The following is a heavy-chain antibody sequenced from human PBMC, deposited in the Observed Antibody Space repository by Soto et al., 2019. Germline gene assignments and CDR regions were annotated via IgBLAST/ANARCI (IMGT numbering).Heavy chain of an antibody. CDR2: INPSGGRI. J-gene: IGHJ1*01. D-gene: IGHD2-15*01. V-gene: IGHV1-46*01. Sequence: GASVKVSCKASGYTFTTYYMHWVRQAPGQGLEWMGIINPSGGRITYAEKFQVRVTMTRDTSTTTVYMEMTGMRSKDTAVYYGACRDCPGGSSYSVQHWGQGVLV. CDR1: GYTFTTYY. CDR3: ACRDCPGGSSYSVQH.